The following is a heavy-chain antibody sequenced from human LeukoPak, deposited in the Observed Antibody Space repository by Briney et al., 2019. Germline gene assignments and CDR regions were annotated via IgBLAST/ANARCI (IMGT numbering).Heavy chain of an antibody. CDR3: ARGTTGTTSYGMDV. J-gene: IGHJ6*02. D-gene: IGHD1-1*01. CDR2: IHYSGST. V-gene: IGHV4-59*08. CDR1: GGSISSYY. Sequence: SETLSLTCTVSGGSISSYYWSWIRQPPGKGLEWIGYIHYSGSTNYNPSLKSRVTISVDTSKNQFSLKLSSVTAADTAVYYCARGTTGTTSYGMDVWGQGTTVTVSS.